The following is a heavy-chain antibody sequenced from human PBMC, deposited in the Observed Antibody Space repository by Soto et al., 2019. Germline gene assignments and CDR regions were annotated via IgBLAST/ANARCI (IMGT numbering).Heavy chain of an antibody. V-gene: IGHV1-3*01. D-gene: IGHD1-7*01. CDR3: ASNHLGTPPSGMDV. J-gene: IGHJ6*02. CDR1: GYTFTSYS. CDR2: INAGNGNT. Sequence: ASVKVSCKASGYTFTSYSMHWVRQAPGQRLEWMGWINAGNGNTKYSQKFQGRVTITRDTSASTAYMELSSLRSEDTAVYYCASNHLGTPPSGMDVWGQGTTVTVSS.